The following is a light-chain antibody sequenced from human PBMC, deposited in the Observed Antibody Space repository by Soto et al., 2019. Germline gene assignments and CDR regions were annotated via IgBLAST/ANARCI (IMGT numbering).Light chain of an antibody. CDR1: QSVRSSY. V-gene: IGKV3-20*01. CDR3: QQYGSSRT. J-gene: IGKJ1*01. CDR2: GAS. Sequence: IVWTQSPATLSLSPGKRATLSCRASQSVRSSYLAWYQQKPGQPPRLLIYGASSRATGIPDRFSGNGSGTDFTLTISRLEPEDFAIYYCQQYGSSRTFGQGTKVDI.